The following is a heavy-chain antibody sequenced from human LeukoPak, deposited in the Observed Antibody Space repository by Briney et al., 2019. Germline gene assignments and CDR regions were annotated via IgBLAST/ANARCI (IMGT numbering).Heavy chain of an antibody. CDR3: ARRHCTSTSCWTWFFDL. Sequence: KASETLPLTCTVSGGSISSRDNYWGWFRQPPGKGLEWIGSIYYSGNTYYNPSLKSRVTISVDTSKNQFSLKVSSVTAADTAVYYCARRHCTSTSCWTWFFDLWGRGTLVTVSS. D-gene: IGHD2-2*01. CDR2: IYYSGNT. V-gene: IGHV4-39*01. CDR1: GGSISSRDNY. J-gene: IGHJ2*01.